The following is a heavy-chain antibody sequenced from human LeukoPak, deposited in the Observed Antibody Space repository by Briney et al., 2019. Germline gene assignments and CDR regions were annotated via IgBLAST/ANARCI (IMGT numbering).Heavy chain of an antibody. CDR3: ARVYGDYAAHYYYYYMDV. CDR2: IYHSGST. Sequence: PSETLSLTCTVSGYSISSHYYWGWIRQPPGKGLEWIGTIYHSGSTYYNPSLKSRVTISVDTSKNQFSLRLRSVTAADTAVYYCARVYGDYAAHYYYYYMDVWGKGTTVTISS. V-gene: IGHV4-38-2*02. CDR1: GYSISSHYY. D-gene: IGHD4-17*01. J-gene: IGHJ6*03.